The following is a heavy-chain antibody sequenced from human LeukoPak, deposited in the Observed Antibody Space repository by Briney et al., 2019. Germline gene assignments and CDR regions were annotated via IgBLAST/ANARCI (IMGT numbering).Heavy chain of an antibody. D-gene: IGHD2-2*01. J-gene: IGHJ6*04. CDR3: ASQDIVVVPAAMGPYYYYGMDV. Sequence: SETLSLTCAVSGGSISSSNWWSWVRQPPGKGLEWLGEIYHSGSTNYNPSLKSRVTISVDKSKNQFSLKLSSVTAADTAAYYCASQDIVVVPAAMGPYYYYGMDVWGKGTTVTVSS. V-gene: IGHV4-4*02. CDR2: IYHSGST. CDR1: GGSISSSNW.